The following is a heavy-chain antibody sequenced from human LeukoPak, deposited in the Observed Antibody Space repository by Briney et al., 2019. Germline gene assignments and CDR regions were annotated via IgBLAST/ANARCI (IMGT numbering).Heavy chain of an antibody. V-gene: IGHV3-30*18. CDR1: GFTFSSYG. CDR3: AKTYGDYDGPDY. J-gene: IGHJ4*02. D-gene: IGHD4-17*01. Sequence: PGGSLRLSCAASGFTFSSYGMHWVRQAPGKGLEWVAVISYDGSNKYYADSVKGRFTISRDNSKNTLYLQMNSLRAEDTAVYYCAKTYGDYDGPDYWGQGTLVTVSS. CDR2: ISYDGSNK.